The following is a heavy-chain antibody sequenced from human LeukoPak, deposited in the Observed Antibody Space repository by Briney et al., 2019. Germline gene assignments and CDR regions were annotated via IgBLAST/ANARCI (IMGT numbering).Heavy chain of an antibody. J-gene: IGHJ6*03. D-gene: IGHD4-17*01. V-gene: IGHV4-61*02. CDR1: GGSISSGSYF. CDR3: ARDNDYGDYYYYYMDV. CDR2: IYTSGST. Sequence: SETLSLTCTVSGGSISSGSYFWSWIRQPAGKGLEWIGRIYTSGSTNYNPSLKSRVTISVDTSKNQFSLKLSSVTAADTAVYYCARDNDYGDYYYYYMDVWGKGTTVTISS.